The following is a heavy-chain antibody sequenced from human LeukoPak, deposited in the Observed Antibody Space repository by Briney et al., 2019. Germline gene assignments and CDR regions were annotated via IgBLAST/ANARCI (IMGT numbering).Heavy chain of an antibody. Sequence: GGSLRLSCAASGIPFTRNGMHWVRQAPGKGLEWVAFIQYDAIDIKYGDSVKGRFTISRDNSKNTLYLQMNSLTTEDTAVYYCAREAGTVVIGRFNPWGQGTLVTVSS. J-gene: IGHJ5*02. V-gene: IGHV3-30*02. D-gene: IGHD2-15*01. CDR1: GIPFTRNG. CDR2: IQYDAIDI. CDR3: AREAGTVVIGRFNP.